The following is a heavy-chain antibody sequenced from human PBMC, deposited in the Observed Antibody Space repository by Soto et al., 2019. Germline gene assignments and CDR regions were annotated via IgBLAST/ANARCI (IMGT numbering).Heavy chain of an antibody. CDR1: GGSISSGGYS. D-gene: IGHD2-15*01. CDR3: AGGYCSGGSCYSVYYGMDV. V-gene: IGHV4-30-2*01. Sequence: QLQLQESGSGLVKPSQTLSLTCAVSGGSISSGGYSWSWIRQPPGKGLEWIGYIYHSGSTYYNPSXXSRLTISVDRXXNXFXXKLSSVTAADTAVYYCAGGYCSGGSCYSVYYGMDVWGQGTTVTVSS. J-gene: IGHJ6*02. CDR2: IYHSGST.